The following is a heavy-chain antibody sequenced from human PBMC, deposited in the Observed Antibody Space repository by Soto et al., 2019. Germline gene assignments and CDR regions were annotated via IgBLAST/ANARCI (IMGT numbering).Heavy chain of an antibody. J-gene: IGHJ5*02. CDR1: GGSISSSSYY. D-gene: IGHD3-10*01. Sequence: SEALSLTCTVSGGSISSSSYYWGWIRQPPGKGLEWIGSIYYSGSTYSNPSLKSRVTISVDTSKNQFSLKLSSVTAADTAVYYCARLGITRRFDPWGQGTLVTVSS. CDR2: IYYSGST. V-gene: IGHV4-39*01. CDR3: ARLGITRRFDP.